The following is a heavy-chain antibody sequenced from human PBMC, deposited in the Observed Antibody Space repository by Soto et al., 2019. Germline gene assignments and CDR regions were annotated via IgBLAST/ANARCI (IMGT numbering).Heavy chain of an antibody. CDR2: INTYNGNT. V-gene: IGHV1-18*01. J-gene: IGHJ6*02. D-gene: IGHD3-16*01. CDR1: GYSFTRYG. Sequence: QVQLVQSRAEVKKPGASVKVSCKASGYSFTRYGIAWARQAPGQGLEWMGWINTYNGNTNYEQNLQGRVTLTTDTSTSTAYMELTSLRSNDTAIYYCAMVDVYVTPSPQDVWGQGTTVIVSS. CDR3: AMVDVYVTPSPQDV.